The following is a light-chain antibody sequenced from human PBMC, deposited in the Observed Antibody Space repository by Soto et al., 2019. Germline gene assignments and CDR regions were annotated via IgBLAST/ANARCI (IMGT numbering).Light chain of an antibody. Sequence: QSALTQPASVSGSPGQSITISCTGTSSDVGGYNYVSWYQQHPDKAPKLIIYEVTNRPSGVSNRFSGSKSVNTASLTISGLQAEDEADYYCSSYTNSDTPVVFGGGTKLTVL. CDR1: SSDVGGYNY. J-gene: IGLJ2*01. CDR2: EVT. CDR3: SSYTNSDTPVV. V-gene: IGLV2-14*01.